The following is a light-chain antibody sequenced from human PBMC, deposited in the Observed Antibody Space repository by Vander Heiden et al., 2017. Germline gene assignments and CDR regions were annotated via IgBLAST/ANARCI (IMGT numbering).Light chain of an antibody. J-gene: IGLJ2*01. CDR1: SSNIGSNT. CDR2: SNY. CDR3: ATWDDSLNGVV. V-gene: IGLV1-44*01. Sequence: QSVLTQPPSASGTPGQRVTISCSGSSSNIGSNTVNWYQQLPGTAPKLLIYSNYQRPSGVPDRFSGSKSGTSASLAISGLQSEDEAEYYCATWDDSLNGVVFGGGTKLTGL.